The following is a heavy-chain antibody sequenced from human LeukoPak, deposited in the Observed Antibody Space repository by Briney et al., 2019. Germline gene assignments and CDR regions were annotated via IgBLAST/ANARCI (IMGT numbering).Heavy chain of an antibody. CDR1: GFTFSSYS. V-gene: IGHV3-48*01. D-gene: IGHD3-10*01. J-gene: IGHJ4*02. CDR3: ARDGSGRVPEMSAPDY. CDR2: IRSSSRTI. Sequence: GGSLRLSCAASGFTFSSYSMNWVRQAPGKGLEWVSYIRSSSRTIYYADSVKGRFTITRDNAKNSLFLQMNSLRAEDTAVYYCARDGSGRVPEMSAPDYWGQGTLVTVSS.